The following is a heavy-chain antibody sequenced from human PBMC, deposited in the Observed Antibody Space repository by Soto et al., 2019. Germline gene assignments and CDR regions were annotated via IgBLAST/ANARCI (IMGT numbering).Heavy chain of an antibody. D-gene: IGHD4-17*01. Sequence: EVQLLESGGGLVQPGGSLRLSCAASGFIFSSYAMSWVRQAPGKGLEWVSIISGSGDSTYYADSVKGRVTISRDNSKNMLNLQMNSLRAEDTAVYYCAKDRGVTTVTTVDYCGKGTLVIVSS. CDR3: AKDRGVTTVTTVDY. V-gene: IGHV3-23*01. J-gene: IGHJ4*02. CDR2: ISGSGDST. CDR1: GFIFSSYA.